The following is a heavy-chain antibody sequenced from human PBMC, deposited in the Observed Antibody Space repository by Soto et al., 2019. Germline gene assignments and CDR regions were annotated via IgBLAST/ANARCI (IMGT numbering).Heavy chain of an antibody. J-gene: IGHJ2*01. Sequence: EVQLLESGGGLVQPGGSLRLSCAVSGVTFSNYAMSWVRQTPVKGPEWVSAFTGRGGITYYADSVKGRFTISRDNSKNILFLQMNRLRDEDTATYYCSKGDYGGNSPYWYFDLWGRGTLVIVSS. V-gene: IGHV3-23*01. CDR3: SKGDYGGNSPYWYFDL. CDR1: GVTFSNYA. CDR2: FTGRGGIT. D-gene: IGHD4-17*01.